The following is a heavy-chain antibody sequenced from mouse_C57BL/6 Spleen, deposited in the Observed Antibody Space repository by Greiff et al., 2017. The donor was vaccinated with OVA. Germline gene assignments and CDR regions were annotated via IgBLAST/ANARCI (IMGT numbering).Heavy chain of an antibody. CDR1: GYSITRGYY. Sequence: EVQLQESGPGPVKPSQSLSLTCSVPGYSITRGYYWNWIRQFPGNKLEWMGYISNDGSNNYNPSLKNRISITRDTSKNQFFLKLNSVTTEDTATYYCARGGSSRFAYWGQGTLVTVSA. CDR2: ISNDGSN. V-gene: IGHV3-6*01. J-gene: IGHJ3*01. D-gene: IGHD1-1*01. CDR3: ARGGSSRFAY.